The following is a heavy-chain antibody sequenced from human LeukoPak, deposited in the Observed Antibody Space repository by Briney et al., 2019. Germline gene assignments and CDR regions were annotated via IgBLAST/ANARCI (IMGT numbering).Heavy chain of an antibody. CDR1: GGSISSGDYY. V-gene: IGHV4-30-4*08. Sequence: PSQTLSLTCTVSGGSISSGDYYWSWIRQPPGKGLEWIGYIYYSGSTYYNPSLKSRVTISVDTSKNQFSLKLSSVTAADTAVYYCARVVVGATETLDYWGQGTLVTVSS. J-gene: IGHJ4*02. CDR3: ARVVVGATETLDY. CDR2: IYYSGST. D-gene: IGHD1-26*01.